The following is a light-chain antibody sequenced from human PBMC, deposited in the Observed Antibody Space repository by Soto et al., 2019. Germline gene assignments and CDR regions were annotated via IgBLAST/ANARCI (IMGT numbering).Light chain of an antibody. CDR3: QQFGSSLYT. Sequence: EIVLTQSPGTLSLSPGERATLSCRASQSVSSSYLAWYQQKPGQAPRLLIYDASSRATGIPDRFSGSGSGKDFTLTISRLEAEDFAVYYCQQFGSSLYTFGQGTKLEIK. V-gene: IGKV3-20*01. J-gene: IGKJ2*01. CDR1: QSVSSSY. CDR2: DAS.